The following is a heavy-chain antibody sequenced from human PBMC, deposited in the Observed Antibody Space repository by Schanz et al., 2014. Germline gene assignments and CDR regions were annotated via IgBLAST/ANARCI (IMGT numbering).Heavy chain of an antibody. D-gene: IGHD2-2*01. CDR1: GGSISSYY. J-gene: IGHJ6*03. CDR2: ITYSGGT. Sequence: QVQLQESGPGLVRPSETLSLTCTVSGGSISSYYWSWIRQSPGKGPEWIGYITYSGGTNHNASLKSRVTISVDTAKNQCSLKVTSATAADTAIYYCARVHSTSLERGSHYYMDVWRKGTTVNVSS. V-gene: IGHV4-59*01. CDR3: ARVHSTSLERGSHYYMDV.